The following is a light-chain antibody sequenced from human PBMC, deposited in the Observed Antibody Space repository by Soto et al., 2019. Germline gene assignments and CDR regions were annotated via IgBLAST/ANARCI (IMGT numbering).Light chain of an antibody. V-gene: IGLV2-8*01. CDR3: SSYAGSNNLV. Sequence: QSALTQPPSASGSLGQSVTISCTGTSSDIGGYNYVSWYQQHPGKAPELMIYEVSKRPSGVPDRFSGSKSGNTASLTVSGLQAEDEADYYCSSYAGSNNLVFGGGTQLTVL. J-gene: IGLJ2*01. CDR2: EVS. CDR1: SSDIGGYNY.